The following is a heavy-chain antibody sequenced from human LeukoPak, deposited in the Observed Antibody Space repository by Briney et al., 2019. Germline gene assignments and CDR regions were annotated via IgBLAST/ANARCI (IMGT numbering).Heavy chain of an antibody. CDR2: INHSGSN. D-gene: IGHD2-15*01. V-gene: IGHV4-34*01. CDR3: ARGPWKCSGGSCFYNWFDP. Sequence: SETLSLTCAVYGGSFSGYYWSWIRQPPGKGLDWIGEINHSGSNNYNPSLKSRVTISVDTSKNQFSLKLSSVTAADTAVYYCARGPWKCSGGSCFYNWFDPWGQGTLVTVSS. CDR1: GGSFSGYY. J-gene: IGHJ5*02.